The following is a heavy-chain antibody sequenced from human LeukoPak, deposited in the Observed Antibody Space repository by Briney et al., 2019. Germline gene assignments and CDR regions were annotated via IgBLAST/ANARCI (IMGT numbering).Heavy chain of an antibody. Sequence: GESLKFSCKASGYCFTSYWIGWVRQMPGKGLEWMGIIYPGDSDNSYQTSLQGEATTSDANSITTAYVQWSRLTASTTAMYYCARRRYDFWSGYTYYFDNWGQGTMVTVSS. J-gene: IGHJ4*01. CDR3: ARRRYDFWSGYTYYFDN. CDR1: GYCFTSYW. V-gene: IGHV5-51*01. CDR2: IYPGDSDN. D-gene: IGHD3-3*01.